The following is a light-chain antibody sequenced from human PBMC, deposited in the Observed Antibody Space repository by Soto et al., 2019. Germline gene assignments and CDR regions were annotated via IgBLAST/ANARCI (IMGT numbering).Light chain of an antibody. Sequence: EIVLTQSPATLAVSPGDTATPSCRASQSLGGNLAWYQQKPGQAPRLLIFRASSRARGVPARFSASGSGTEFTLTISGLQSEDFAVYYCQQYSNWPPWTFGPGTKVDI. V-gene: IGKV3-15*01. CDR2: RAS. J-gene: IGKJ1*01. CDR1: QSLGGN. CDR3: QQYSNWPPWT.